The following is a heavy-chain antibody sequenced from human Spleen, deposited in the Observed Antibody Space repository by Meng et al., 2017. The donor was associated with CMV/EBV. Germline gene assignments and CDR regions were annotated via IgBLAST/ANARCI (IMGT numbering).Heavy chain of an antibody. CDR2: IYSGGST. D-gene: IGHD2-15*01. Sequence: GGSLRLSCAASGFTVAHNYLTWVRQAPGKGLEWVSLIYSGGSTYYADSVKGRFTISRDNSKNTLYLQMTNLRADDTAVYFCAREDIIMSLAAAFFDFWGQGTLVTVSS. J-gene: IGHJ4*02. CDR3: AREDIIMSLAAAFFDF. V-gene: IGHV3-53*01. CDR1: GFTVAHNY.